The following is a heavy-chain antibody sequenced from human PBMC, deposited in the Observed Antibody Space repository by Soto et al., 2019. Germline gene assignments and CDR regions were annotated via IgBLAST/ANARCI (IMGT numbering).Heavy chain of an antibody. J-gene: IGHJ4*02. CDR2: IYYSGST. CDR3: AGTSVRLYYLDY. CDR1: GGSISSSSYY. V-gene: IGHV4-39*01. D-gene: IGHD3-16*01. Sequence: SETLSLTCTVSGGSISSSSYYWGWIRQPPGKGLEWIGSIYYSGSTYYNPSLKSRVTISVDTSKNQFSLKLSSVTAADTATYYCAGTSVRLYYLDYWGQGTLVTVSS.